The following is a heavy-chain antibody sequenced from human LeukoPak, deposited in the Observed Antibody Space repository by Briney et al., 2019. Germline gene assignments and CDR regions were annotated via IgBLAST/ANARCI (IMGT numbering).Heavy chain of an antibody. Sequence: GGSLRLSCAASGFTFSIYAMTGVRQAPGKGLEGVGVISGGGGSTYYGDSVKGRFTISRDNSKNTLFLQMNTLRVEDTAIYYCVKGDTVTTRPNFDYWGQGTLVTVSS. CDR3: VKGDTVTTRPNFDY. CDR2: ISGGGGST. V-gene: IGHV3-23*01. J-gene: IGHJ4*02. CDR1: GFTFSIYA. D-gene: IGHD4-17*01.